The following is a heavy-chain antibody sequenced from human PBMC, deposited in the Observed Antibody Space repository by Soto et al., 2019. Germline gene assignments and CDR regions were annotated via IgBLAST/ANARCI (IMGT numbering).Heavy chain of an antibody. CDR3: AKSRSSFFYYGLDV. CDR2: FGGGAGRT. V-gene: IGHV3-23*01. CDR1: GFTFSRFP. J-gene: IGHJ6*02. Sequence: GGSLRLSCAASGFTFSRFPMSWVRQAPGKGLEWVSGFGGGAGRTFYADSVKGRCTISRDTSKDTLFLQLNSLTAEDTGVYHCAKSRSSFFYYGLDVWGQGTTVTVSS. D-gene: IGHD3-10*01.